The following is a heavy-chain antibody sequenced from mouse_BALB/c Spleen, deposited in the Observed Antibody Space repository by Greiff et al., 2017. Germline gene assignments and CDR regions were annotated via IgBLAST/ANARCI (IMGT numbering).Heavy chain of an antibody. CDR1: GFTFSSYT. D-gene: IGHD2-1*01. Sequence: EVTLVESGGGLVKPGGSLKLSCAASGFTFSSYTMSWVRQTPEKRLEWVAYISNGGGSTYYPDTVKGRFTISRDNAKNTLYLQMSSLKSEDTAMYYCARQRGNYDAMDYWGQGTSVTVSS. V-gene: IGHV5-12-2*01. J-gene: IGHJ4*01. CDR3: ARQRGNYDAMDY. CDR2: ISNGGGST.